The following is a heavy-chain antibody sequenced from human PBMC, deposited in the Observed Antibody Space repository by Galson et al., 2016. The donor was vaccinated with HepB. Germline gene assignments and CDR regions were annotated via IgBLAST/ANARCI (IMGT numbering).Heavy chain of an antibody. CDR3: ARDGDNCNDFDC. J-gene: IGHJ4*02. V-gene: IGHV3-7*01. CDR1: GFTFSNYW. D-gene: IGHD1-1*01. CDR2: IKQDGSEK. Sequence: SLRLSCAASGFTFSNYWMTWVRQAPGKGLEWVAKIKQDGSEKYYVDSVRGRFTISRDNAKNSLYLPVNSLRADDTAVYYCARDGDNCNDFDCWGQGTLVTVSA.